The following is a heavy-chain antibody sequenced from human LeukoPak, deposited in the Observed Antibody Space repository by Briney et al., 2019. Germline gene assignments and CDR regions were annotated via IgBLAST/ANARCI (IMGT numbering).Heavy chain of an antibody. CDR2: IYYSGST. Sequence: SETLSLTCTVSGGSISSGGYYWSWIRQHPGKGLEWIGYIYYSGSTYYNPSLKSRVTISVDTSKNQFSLKLSSVTAADTAVYYCAREGISGSYSNDALDIWGQGTMVTVSS. D-gene: IGHD1-26*01. CDR1: GGSISSGGYY. CDR3: AREGISGSYSNDALDI. V-gene: IGHV4-31*03. J-gene: IGHJ3*02.